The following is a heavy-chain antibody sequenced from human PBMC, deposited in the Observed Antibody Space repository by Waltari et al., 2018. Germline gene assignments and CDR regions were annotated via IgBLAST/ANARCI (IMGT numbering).Heavy chain of an antibody. CDR3: TTDRVYRLELPYYYYGMDV. CDR2: IIPIFCTA. V-gene: IGHV1-69*01. J-gene: IGHJ6*02. Sequence: QVQLVQSGAEVKKPGSSVKVSCKASGGTFSSYAISWVRQAPGQGLEWMGGIIPIFCTANYAQKFQGRVTLTADESTSTAYMELISLRSEDTAVYYCTTDRVYRLELPYYYYGMDVWGQGTTVTVSS. D-gene: IGHD1-7*01. CDR1: GGTFSSYA.